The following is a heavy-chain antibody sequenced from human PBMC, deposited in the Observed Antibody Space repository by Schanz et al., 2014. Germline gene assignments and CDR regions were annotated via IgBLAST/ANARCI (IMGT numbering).Heavy chain of an antibody. Sequence: VQLEQSGAEVKKPGSSVKVSCKASGGTFSSFGINWVRQAPGQGLEWMGRIIPSLGIANYAQKFQGRVTNTADKSTSTAYMDLSSLRPEDTAVYYCAKYGGGYSYGFVEYWGQGILVTVSS. CDR2: IIPSLGIA. D-gene: IGHD5-18*01. CDR1: GGTFSSFG. V-gene: IGHV1-69*02. CDR3: AKYGGGYSYGFVEY. J-gene: IGHJ4*02.